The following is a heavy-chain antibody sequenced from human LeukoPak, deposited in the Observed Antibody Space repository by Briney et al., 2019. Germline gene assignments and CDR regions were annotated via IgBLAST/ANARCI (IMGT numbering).Heavy chain of an antibody. V-gene: IGHV1-2*02. CDR3: ATAAGFRDFWSGYYSAHDAFDI. CDR1: GYTFTSYD. D-gene: IGHD3-3*01. CDR2: IYANSGGT. J-gene: IGHJ3*02. Sequence: ASVKVSCKASGYTFTSYDINWVRQAPGQGLEWMGWIYANSGGTNYAQRFQGRVTMTRDTAITTVYMDLTSLRSDDTAVYYCATAAGFRDFWSGYYSAHDAFDIWGQGTMITVSS.